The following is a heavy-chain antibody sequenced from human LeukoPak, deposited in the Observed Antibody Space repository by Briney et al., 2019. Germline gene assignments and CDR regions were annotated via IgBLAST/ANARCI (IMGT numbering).Heavy chain of an antibody. CDR3: AATERNYDFWSGYYNWFDP. V-gene: IGHV4-39*01. CDR2: IYYGGST. CDR1: GRSISSSSYY. D-gene: IGHD3-3*01. Sequence: SETLSLTCTVSGRSISSSSYYWGWIRQPPGKGLELIASIYYGGSTYYNPSLKSRVTISVDTSKNQFSLKLSSVTAADTAVYYCAATERNYDFWSGYYNWFDPWGQGTLVTVSS. J-gene: IGHJ5*02.